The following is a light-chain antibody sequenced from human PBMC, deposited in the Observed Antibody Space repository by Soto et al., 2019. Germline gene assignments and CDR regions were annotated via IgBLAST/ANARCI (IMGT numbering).Light chain of an antibody. CDR2: DGS. V-gene: IGKV3D-15*01. CDR3: QQYDNLPLT. Sequence: EIMMTQSPATLSVSPGERATLSCRASESVSSCLSWYQQKPGQAPRLLIYDGSNRATGIPARFSGSGSGTDFSLTISSLQPEDIATYYCQQYDNLPLTFGGGTKVDIK. J-gene: IGKJ4*01. CDR1: ESVSSC.